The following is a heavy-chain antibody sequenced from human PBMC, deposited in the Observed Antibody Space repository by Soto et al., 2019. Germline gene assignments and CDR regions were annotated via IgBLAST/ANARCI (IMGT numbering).Heavy chain of an antibody. V-gene: IGHV3-33*01. J-gene: IGHJ6*02. D-gene: IGHD3-10*01. Sequence: PVGSLRLSCAASGFTFSSYGMHWVRQAPGKGLEWVAVIWYDGSNKYYADSVKGRFTISRDNSKNTLYLQMNSLRAEDTAVYYCATHYYGSGSYYSHGMDVWGQGTTVTVSS. CDR2: IWYDGSNK. CDR3: ATHYYGSGSYYSHGMDV. CDR1: GFTFSSYG.